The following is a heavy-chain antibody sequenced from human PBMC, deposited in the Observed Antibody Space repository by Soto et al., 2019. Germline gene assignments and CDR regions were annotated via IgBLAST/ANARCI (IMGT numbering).Heavy chain of an antibody. D-gene: IGHD3-9*01. CDR3: ARDPYFYIFTGYYYLLAF. V-gene: IGHV1-69*06. J-gene: IGHJ6*02. CDR1: GSTFSSYA. CDR2: IIPIFGTA. Sequence: ASVQVSCKASGSTFSSYAISWVRQAPGQGLEWMGGIIPIFGTANYAQKFQGRVTITADKSTSTAYMELSSLRSEDTAVYYCARDPYFYIFTGYYYLLAFRGQRSTVAGS.